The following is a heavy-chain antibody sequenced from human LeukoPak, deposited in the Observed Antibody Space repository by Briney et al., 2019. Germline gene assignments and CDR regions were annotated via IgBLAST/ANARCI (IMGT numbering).Heavy chain of an antibody. J-gene: IGHJ4*02. Sequence: SQTLSLTCTVSGGSISSGDYYWSWIRQPPGKGLEWIGYIYYSGSTYCNPSLKSRVTISVDTSKNQFSLKLSSVTAADTAVYYCARVTLLGARTFDYWGQGTLVTVSS. CDR3: ARVTLLGARTFDY. CDR2: IYYSGST. D-gene: IGHD1-26*01. CDR1: GGSISSGDYY. V-gene: IGHV4-30-4*01.